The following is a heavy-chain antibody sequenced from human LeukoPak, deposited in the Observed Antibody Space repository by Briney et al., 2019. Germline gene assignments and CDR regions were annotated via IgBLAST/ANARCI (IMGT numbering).Heavy chain of an antibody. J-gene: IGHJ5*02. CDR1: GGSFSGYY. CDR2: INHSGST. V-gene: IGHV4-34*01. Sequence: LSLTCXVYGGSFSGYYWSWIRQPPGKGLEWIGEINHSGSTNYNPSLKSRVTISVDTSKNQFSLKLSSVTAADTAVYYCAGLVGATLYNWFDPWGQGTLVTVSS. D-gene: IGHD1-26*01. CDR3: AGLVGATLYNWFDP.